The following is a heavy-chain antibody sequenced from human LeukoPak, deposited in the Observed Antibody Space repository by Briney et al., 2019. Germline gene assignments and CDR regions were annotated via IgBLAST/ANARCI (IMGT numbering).Heavy chain of an antibody. V-gene: IGHV3-23*01. CDR3: AREGYCSTTSCYLVNY. CDR1: GFTFSSYV. J-gene: IGHJ4*02. Sequence: GGSLRLSCAASGFTFSSYVMSWVRQAPGKGLEWVSAISGTGGSTYYADSVKGRFTISRDNSKNTLYLQMNSLRAEDTAVYYCAREGYCSTTSCYLVNYWGQGTLVTVSS. CDR2: ISGTGGST. D-gene: IGHD2-2*01.